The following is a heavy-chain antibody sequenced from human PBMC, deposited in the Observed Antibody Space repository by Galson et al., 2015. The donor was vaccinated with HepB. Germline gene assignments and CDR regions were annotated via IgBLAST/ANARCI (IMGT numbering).Heavy chain of an antibody. D-gene: IGHD3-10*01. V-gene: IGHV5-51*01. CDR1: EYSFTNYW. J-gene: IGHJ3*02. CDR3: ARGALRYGSGSYYSDAFDI. CDR2: IYPVDSDT. Sequence: QSGAEVKKPGESLKISCKASEYSFTNYWIAWVRQMPGKGLEWMGIIYPVDSDTRYSPSFQGQVTISADRSITTAFLQWSSQKASDTAIYFCARGALRYGSGSYYSDAFDIWGQGTMVTVSS.